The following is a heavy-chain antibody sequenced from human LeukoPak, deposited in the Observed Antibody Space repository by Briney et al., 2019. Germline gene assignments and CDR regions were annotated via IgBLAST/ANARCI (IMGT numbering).Heavy chain of an antibody. D-gene: IGHD3-22*01. V-gene: IGHV3-33*08. Sequence: PGGSLRLSCAASGFTVSDNYMTWVRQAPGKGLEWGAVLFYDGTREYYAESVRGRFAISRDTSKNTVYLQMNSVRAEDTAIYYCARDCDTSSHYTWLDPWGQGTLVTVSS. J-gene: IGHJ5*02. CDR1: GFTVSDNY. CDR2: LFYDGTRE. CDR3: ARDCDTSSHYTWLDP.